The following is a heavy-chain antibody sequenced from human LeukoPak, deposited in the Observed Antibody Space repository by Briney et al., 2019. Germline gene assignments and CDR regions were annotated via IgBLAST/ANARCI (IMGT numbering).Heavy chain of an antibody. V-gene: IGHV3-30*02. D-gene: IGHD6-6*01. Sequence: GGSLRLSCAASGFTFGSYGMHWVRQAPGKGLEWMAFIRSNGSEKYYAESVRGRFTISRDNFKNTLSLHMSSLRPEDTAVYHCAKDGPIEARPDYWGQGTLVTVSS. J-gene: IGHJ4*02. CDR3: AKDGPIEARPDY. CDR2: IRSNGSEK. CDR1: GFTFGSYG.